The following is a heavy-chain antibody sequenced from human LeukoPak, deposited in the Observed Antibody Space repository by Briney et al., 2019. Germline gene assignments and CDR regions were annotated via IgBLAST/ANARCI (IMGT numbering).Heavy chain of an antibody. CDR3: ARDSGFSSGYIVSYYMDV. CDR2: IGSSGSTI. J-gene: IGHJ6*03. Sequence: GGSLRLSCAASGFTFSSYEMNWVRQVPGKGLEWLSYIGSSGSTIFYADSVKGRFTISRDSAKNSLYLQMNSLRDEDTAVHYCARDSGFSSGYIVSYYMDVWGKGTTVTVSS. V-gene: IGHV3-48*03. D-gene: IGHD6-19*01. CDR1: GFTFSSYE.